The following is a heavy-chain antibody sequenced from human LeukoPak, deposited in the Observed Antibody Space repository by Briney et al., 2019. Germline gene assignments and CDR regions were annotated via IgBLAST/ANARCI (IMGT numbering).Heavy chain of an antibody. CDR2: IYSGGST. Sequence: QPGGSLRLSCAASGFTVSSNHMSWVRQAPGKGLEWVSVIYSGGSTYYADSVKGRFTISRHNSKNTLYLQMNSLRAEDTAVYYCARGKYYDSSGYADAFDIWGQGTMVTVSS. CDR3: ARGKYYDSSGYADAFDI. CDR1: GFTVSSNH. J-gene: IGHJ3*02. D-gene: IGHD3-22*01. V-gene: IGHV3-53*04.